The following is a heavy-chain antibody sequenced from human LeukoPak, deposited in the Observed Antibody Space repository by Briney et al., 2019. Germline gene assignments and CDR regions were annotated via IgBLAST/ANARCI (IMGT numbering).Heavy chain of an antibody. Sequence: GGSLRLSCAASGFTLSHYWMHWVRHAPGKGLVWVSRMNSDESSTTYADSVKGRFTVSRDNAKNTLYLQMNSLRAEDTAVYYCAKRYSSGWERYFDYWGQGTLVTVSS. J-gene: IGHJ4*02. CDR3: AKRYSSGWERYFDY. D-gene: IGHD6-19*01. CDR1: GFTLSHYW. CDR2: MNSDESST. V-gene: IGHV3-74*01.